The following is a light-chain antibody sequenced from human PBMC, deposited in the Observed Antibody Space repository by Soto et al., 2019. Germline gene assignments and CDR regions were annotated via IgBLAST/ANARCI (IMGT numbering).Light chain of an antibody. J-gene: IGKJ2*01. CDR3: QQTDTSPLYT. CDR2: AAS. Sequence: DIQMTQSPSSLSASVGDRVTITCRTSQSITNYLNWYQQKPGKAPKILIYAASTLQSGVPSRFSGSGSGTDFTLTISSLQPGDFASYSCQQTDTSPLYTFGQGTKLEIK. V-gene: IGKV1-39*01. CDR1: QSITNY.